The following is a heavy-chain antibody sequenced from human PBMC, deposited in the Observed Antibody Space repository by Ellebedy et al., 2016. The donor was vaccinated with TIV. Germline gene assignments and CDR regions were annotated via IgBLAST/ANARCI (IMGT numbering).Heavy chain of an antibody. J-gene: IGHJ5*02. CDR3: ARGTEGDWFNP. D-gene: IGHD2-21*02. V-gene: IGHV4-34*01. CDR2: INHSGST. CDR1: GGSFSGYY. Sequence: SETLSLTXAVYGGSFSGYYWSWIRQPPGKGLEWIGEINHSGSTNYNPSLKSRVTISVDTSKNQFSLKLSSVTAADTAVYYCARGTEGDWFNPWGQGTLVTVSS.